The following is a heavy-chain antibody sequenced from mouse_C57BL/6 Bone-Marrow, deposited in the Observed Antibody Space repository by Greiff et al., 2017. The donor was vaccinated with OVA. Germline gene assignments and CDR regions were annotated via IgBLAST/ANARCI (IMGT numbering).Heavy chain of an antibody. V-gene: IGHV5-16*01. D-gene: IGHD2-4*01. CDR2: INYVGSST. Sequence: EVMLVESEGGLVQPGSSMKLSCTASGFTFSDYSMAWVRQVQEKGLEWVANINYVGSSTYYLYSLQSRFIISRANAKNILYLQMSSLKSEDTATYYCARLRLRRGYFDVWGTGTTVTVSS. CDR1: GFTFSDYS. J-gene: IGHJ1*03. CDR3: ARLRLRRGYFDV.